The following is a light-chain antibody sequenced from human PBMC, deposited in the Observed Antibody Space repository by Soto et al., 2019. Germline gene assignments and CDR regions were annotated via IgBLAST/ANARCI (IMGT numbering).Light chain of an antibody. V-gene: IGKV1-12*01. Sequence: DIQMTQSPPTLSSYLLDIVTITCRASQAVNSWLAWFQQKPGVAPKLVIYDVSSLQSGVPSRFSGSGSGTEFTLTISSLQPEDFATYYCQQSNNHPISFGQGTRLEIK. CDR1: QAVNSW. CDR3: QQSNNHPIS. CDR2: DVS. J-gene: IGKJ5*01.